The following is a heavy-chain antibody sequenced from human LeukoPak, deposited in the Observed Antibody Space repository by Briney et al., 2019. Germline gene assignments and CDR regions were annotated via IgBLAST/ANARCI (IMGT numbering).Heavy chain of an antibody. CDR1: GFTFSSYA. J-gene: IGHJ4*02. CDR3: ARGQYYYGSGSNAQFDY. Sequence: SCAASGFTFSSYAISWVRQAPGQGLEWMGRIIPILGIANYAQKFQGRVTITADKSTSTAYMELSSLRSEDTAVYYCARGQYYYGSGSNAQFDYWGQGTLVTVSS. CDR2: IIPILGIA. D-gene: IGHD3-10*01. V-gene: IGHV1-69*04.